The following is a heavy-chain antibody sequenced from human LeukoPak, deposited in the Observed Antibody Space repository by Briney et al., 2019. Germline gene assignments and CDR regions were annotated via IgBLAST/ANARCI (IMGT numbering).Heavy chain of an antibody. Sequence: GGSLRLSCAASGFTFSSYSMNWVRQAPGKGLEWVSYISSSSSTIYYADSVKGRFTISRDNSKNTLYLQMNSLRAEDTAVYYCAKDLGGSSRGDFFDYWGQGTLVTVSS. J-gene: IGHJ4*02. CDR3: AKDLGGSSRGDFFDY. CDR2: ISSSSSTI. D-gene: IGHD3-16*01. CDR1: GFTFSSYS. V-gene: IGHV3-48*01.